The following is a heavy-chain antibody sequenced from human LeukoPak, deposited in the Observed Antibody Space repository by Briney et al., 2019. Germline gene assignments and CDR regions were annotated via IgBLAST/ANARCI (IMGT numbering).Heavy chain of an antibody. V-gene: IGHV3-74*01. CDR1: GLTFSTYW. CDR2: INSDGSST. J-gene: IGHJ4*02. CDR3: VRDNYGVDY. D-gene: IGHD4-17*01. Sequence: AGSLRLSCAASGLTFSTYWMQWVRQAPGKGLVWVSHINSDGSSTSYADFVQGRFTISRDNAKNTLYLQMNSLRVEDTAMYYCVRDNYGVDYWGQGTLVTVSS.